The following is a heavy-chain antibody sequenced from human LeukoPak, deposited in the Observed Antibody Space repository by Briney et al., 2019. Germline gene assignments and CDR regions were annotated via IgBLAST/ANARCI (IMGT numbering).Heavy chain of an antibody. CDR2: IYHSGST. V-gene: IGHV4-4*02. Sequence: PSETLSLTCAVSGGSISSSNWWSWVRQPPGKGLEWIGEIYHSGSTNYNPSLKSRVTISVDRSKNQFSLKLSSVTAADTAVYYCARHDPRLADSGSFDYWGQGTLVTVSS. J-gene: IGHJ4*02. D-gene: IGHD3-10*01. CDR3: ARHDPRLADSGSFDY. CDR1: GGSISSSNW.